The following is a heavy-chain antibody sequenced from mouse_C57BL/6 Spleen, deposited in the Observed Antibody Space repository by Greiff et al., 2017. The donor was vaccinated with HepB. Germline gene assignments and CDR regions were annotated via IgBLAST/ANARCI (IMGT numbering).Heavy chain of an antibody. CDR1: GYAFSSYW. V-gene: IGHV1-80*01. CDR2: IYPGDGDT. Sequence: VQLQQSGAELVKPGASVKISCKASGYAFSSYWMNWVKQRPGKGLEWIGQIYPGDGDTNYNGKFKGKATLTADKSSSTAYMQLSSLTSEDSAVYVCARYPFYYYGSSYPDWYFDVWGTGTTVTVSS. D-gene: IGHD1-1*01. J-gene: IGHJ1*03. CDR3: ARYPFYYYGSSYPDWYFDV.